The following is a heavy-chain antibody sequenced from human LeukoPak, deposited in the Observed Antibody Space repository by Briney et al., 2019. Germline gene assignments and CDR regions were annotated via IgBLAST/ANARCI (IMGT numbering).Heavy chain of an antibody. CDR1: GYSISSGYY. CDR2: IYHSGST. Sequence: PSETLSLTCAVSGYSISSGYYWGWIRQPPGKGLEWIGSIYHSGSTYYNPSLKSRVTISVDTSKNQFSLKLSSVTAADTAVYYCARGATTGEFDYRGQGTLVTVSS. V-gene: IGHV4-38-2*01. J-gene: IGHJ4*02. D-gene: IGHD1-1*01. CDR3: ARGATTGEFDY.